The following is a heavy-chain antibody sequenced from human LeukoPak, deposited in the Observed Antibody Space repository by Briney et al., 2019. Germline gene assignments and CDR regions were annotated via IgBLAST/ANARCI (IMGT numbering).Heavy chain of an antibody. J-gene: IGHJ6*03. Sequence: GESLKISCKASGYVFIRHWIGWVRQVPGKGLEWMGVIHPEDSYSRYNAAFQGQATQSVDESTSTAYLQLSSLKASDTAIYYCARQNHYYYYMDVWGRGTTVTVSS. CDR1: GYVFIRHW. CDR3: ARQNHYYYYMDV. V-gene: IGHV5-51*01. CDR2: IHPEDSYS.